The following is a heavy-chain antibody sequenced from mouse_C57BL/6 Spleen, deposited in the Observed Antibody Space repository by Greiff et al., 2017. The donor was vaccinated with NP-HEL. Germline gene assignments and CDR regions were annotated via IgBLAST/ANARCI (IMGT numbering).Heavy chain of an antibody. J-gene: IGHJ2*01. V-gene: IGHV5-17*01. Sequence: EVQLVESGGGLVKPGGSLKLSCAASGFTFSDYGMHWVRQAPEQGLEWVAYISSCSSTIYYADTVKGRFTIARDKAKNTLSLQMTSLRSEDTAMYYCARYGYDSFGDWGQGTTLTVAS. CDR1: GFTFSDYG. D-gene: IGHD2-2*01. CDR2: ISSCSSTI. CDR3: ARYGYDSFGD.